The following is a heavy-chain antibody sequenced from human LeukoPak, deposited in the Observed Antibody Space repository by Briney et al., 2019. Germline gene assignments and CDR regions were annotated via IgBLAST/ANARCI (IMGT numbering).Heavy chain of an antibody. D-gene: IGHD3-16*02. J-gene: IGHJ4*02. Sequence: PGGSLRLSCAASGFXFSDYYISWIRQAPGKGLEWVSYISSSSSYTNYADSVKGRFSISRDNAKKSLYLQMNSLRAEDTAVYYCARGGGSYLLDCWGQGTLVTVSS. CDR1: GFXFSDYY. CDR3: ARGGGSYLLDC. V-gene: IGHV3-11*06. CDR2: ISSSSSYT.